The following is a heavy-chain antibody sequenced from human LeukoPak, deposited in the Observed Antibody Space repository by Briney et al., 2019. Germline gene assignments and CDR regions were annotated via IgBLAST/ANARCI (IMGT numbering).Heavy chain of an antibody. CDR2: IYYSGST. Sequence: SETLSLTCTVPGGSISSYYWSWIRQPPGKGLEWIGYIYYSGSTNYNPSLRSRVTISVDTSKNQFSLKLSSVTAADTAVYYCARWRYSYGYSYGMDVWGQGTTVTVSS. V-gene: IGHV4-59*08. J-gene: IGHJ6*02. CDR1: GGSISSYY. CDR3: ARWRYSYGYSYGMDV. D-gene: IGHD5-18*01.